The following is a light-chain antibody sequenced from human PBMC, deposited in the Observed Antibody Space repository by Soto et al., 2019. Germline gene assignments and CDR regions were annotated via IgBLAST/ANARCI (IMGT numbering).Light chain of an antibody. J-gene: IGKJ5*01. CDR2: SAS. V-gene: IGKV1-16*02. CDR1: QAISNS. Sequence: DIQMTQSPPSLSASVGDRVTITCRAGQAISNSLAWLQQKPGKVPKCLIYSASTLQSGVPSNFSGSGSGTDFTLTITYLQPEDFATYYCQQYHSYPTTFGQGTRLEIK. CDR3: QQYHSYPTT.